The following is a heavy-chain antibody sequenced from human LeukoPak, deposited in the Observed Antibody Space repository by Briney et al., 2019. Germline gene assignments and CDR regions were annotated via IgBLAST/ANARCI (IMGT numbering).Heavy chain of an antibody. CDR3: ARGGGSNFWSGYYTLLDY. D-gene: IGHD3-3*01. J-gene: IGHJ4*02. Sequence: GGSLRLSCAASGFTFSSYWMHWVRQAPGKGLVWVSRINSGGSSTSYADSVKGRFTISRDNAKNTLYLQMNSLRAEDTAVYYCARGGGSNFWSGYYTLLDYWGQGTLVTVSS. V-gene: IGHV3-74*01. CDR1: GFTFSSYW. CDR2: INSGGSST.